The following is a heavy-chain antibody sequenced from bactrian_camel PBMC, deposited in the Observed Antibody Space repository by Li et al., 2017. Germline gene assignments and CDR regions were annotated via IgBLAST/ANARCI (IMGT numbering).Heavy chain of an antibody. Sequence: HVQLVESGGGSVQAGGSLRLSCEFSEYSASRNCMTWSRQAPGKEREGVAALYQGGAKTYIADSVKGRFTISQDNAKNTLYLQMSSLNAEDTAMYYCAAAWGRLVMPKFILEEAHFPTWGQGTQVTVS. CDR3: AAAWGRLVMPKFILEEAHFPT. CDR2: LYQGGAKT. J-gene: IGHJ6*01. CDR1: EYSASRNC. D-gene: IGHD3*01. V-gene: IGHV3S1*01.